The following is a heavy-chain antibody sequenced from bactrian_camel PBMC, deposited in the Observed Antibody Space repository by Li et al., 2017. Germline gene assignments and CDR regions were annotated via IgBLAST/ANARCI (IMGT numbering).Heavy chain of an antibody. Sequence: QVQLVESGGGTVQAGGALRLSCEASERMNSMGWFRQPPGKEREGVATIERNGRTRYADSVKGRFTISADNDKNIIYLQMNSLKPEDTAMYYCAAEPLWPGCLQGGRAEFSSWGQGTQVTVS. CDR3: AAEPLWPGCLQGGRAEFSS. V-gene: IGHV3S53*01. D-gene: IGHD1*01. J-gene: IGHJ6*01. CDR1: ERMNS. CDR2: IERNGRT.